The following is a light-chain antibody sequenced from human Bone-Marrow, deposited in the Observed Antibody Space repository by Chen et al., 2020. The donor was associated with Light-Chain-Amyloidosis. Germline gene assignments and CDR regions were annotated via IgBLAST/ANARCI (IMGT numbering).Light chain of an antibody. CDR1: SSDVGDFNY. CDR3: SSYTSRSLHG. CDR2: EVS. Sequence: QSALTQPASVSGSPGQSITISCTGSSSDVGDFNYVSWYQRHPGKAPKLTISEVSNWPSGASYRFAGSNSGNTASLTISGLQAVDEADYYCSSYTSRSLHGFATGTMVTVL. V-gene: IGLV2-14*01. J-gene: IGLJ1*01.